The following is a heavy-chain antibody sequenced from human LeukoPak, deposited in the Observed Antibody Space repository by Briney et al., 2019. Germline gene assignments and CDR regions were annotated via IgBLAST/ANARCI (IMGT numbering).Heavy chain of an antibody. J-gene: IGHJ5*02. CDR1: GGSISSSNW. CDR2: IYHSGST. CDR3: AREQQLATNWLDP. Sequence: PSGTLSLTCAVSGGSISSSNWWSWVRQPPGKGLEWIGEIYHSGSTNYNPSLKSRVTISVDKSKNQFSLKLSSVTAADTAVYYCAREQQLATNWLDPWGQGTLVTVSS. D-gene: IGHD6-13*01. V-gene: IGHV4-4*02.